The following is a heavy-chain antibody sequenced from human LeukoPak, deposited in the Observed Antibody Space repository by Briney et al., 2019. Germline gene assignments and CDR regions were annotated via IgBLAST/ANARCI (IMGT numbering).Heavy chain of an antibody. CDR3: AREPTSGREPTSGRPLDY. CDR1: GGSISGYF. V-gene: IGHV4-4*07. Sequence: SETLSLTCTVSGGSISGYFWSWIRQPAGKGLEWIGCIYSSGSNNYNPSLKSRAIMSLDTYKNHFSLNLTSVTAADTAVYYCAREPTSGREPTSGRPLDYWGQGTLVTVSS. J-gene: IGHJ4*02. CDR2: IYSSGSN. D-gene: IGHD5-12*01.